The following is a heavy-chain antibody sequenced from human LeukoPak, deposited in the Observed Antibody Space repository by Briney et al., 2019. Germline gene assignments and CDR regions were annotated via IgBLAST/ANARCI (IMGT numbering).Heavy chain of an antibody. J-gene: IGHJ4*02. Sequence: SGGSLRLPCAASGFIFSSYWMTWVRQAPGKGLEWVANINLDGSEKYYVDSVKGRFTISRDNAKNSLYLLMNSLRAEDTAVYYCARAPGRYDFWSRLSFGYWGQGTLVTVSS. V-gene: IGHV3-7*01. CDR1: GFIFSSYW. CDR3: ARAPGRYDFWSRLSFGY. CDR2: INLDGSEK. D-gene: IGHD3-3*01.